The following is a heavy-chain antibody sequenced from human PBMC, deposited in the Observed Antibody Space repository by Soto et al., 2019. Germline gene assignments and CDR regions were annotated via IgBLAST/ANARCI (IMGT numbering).Heavy chain of an antibody. CDR2: ISNSGGVT. Sequence: PGGSLRLSCAASGFTFTNYAMIWVRQAPGKGLEWISAISNSGGVTFYADSVKGRFTISRGNSKNTLYLQMNSLRAEDTAVYYCAILLESAATGYWGQGTLVTVSS. CDR3: AILLESAATGY. D-gene: IGHD2-15*01. CDR1: GFTFTNYA. V-gene: IGHV3-23*01. J-gene: IGHJ4*02.